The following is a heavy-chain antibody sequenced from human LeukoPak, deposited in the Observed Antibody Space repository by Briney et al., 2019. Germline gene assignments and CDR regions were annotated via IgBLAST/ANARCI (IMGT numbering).Heavy chain of an antibody. CDR1: GFTFSDSP. CDR2: IRSKANNYAT. Sequence: GGSLKLSCAASGFTFSDSPIHWVRQASGKGLEWVGRIRSKANNYATAYAASVKGRFTISRDDSENTAYLQMNGLNTEDTALYYCSRLEETSVHFDLWGRGTLVTVSS. V-gene: IGHV3-73*01. J-gene: IGHJ2*01. CDR3: SRLEETSVHFDL.